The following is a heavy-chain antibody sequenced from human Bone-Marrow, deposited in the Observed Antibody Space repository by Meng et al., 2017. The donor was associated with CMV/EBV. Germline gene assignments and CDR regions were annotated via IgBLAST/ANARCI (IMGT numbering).Heavy chain of an antibody. Sequence: GESLKISCAASGFTFSSYSMNWVRQAPGKGLEWVSSISSSSSYIYYADSVKGRFTISRDNAKNSLYLQMNSLRAEDTALYYCAKDMGYFDLYYYGMDVWGQGTTVTVSS. D-gene: IGHD3-9*01. J-gene: IGHJ6*02. CDR3: AKDMGYFDLYYYGMDV. CDR2: ISSSSSYI. CDR1: GFTFSSYS. V-gene: IGHV3-21*04.